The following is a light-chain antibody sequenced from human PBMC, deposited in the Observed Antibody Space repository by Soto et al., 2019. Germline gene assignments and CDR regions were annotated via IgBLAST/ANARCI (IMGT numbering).Light chain of an antibody. Sequence: QTVVTQPPSVSGAPGQRVTISCTGSSSNIGADYDVHWFQHLPGTAPKLLIYGNIHRPSGVPDRFSGSKSGTSASLAISGLQSEDEADYYCAAWDDSLNGRVVFGGGTQLTVL. V-gene: IGLV1-40*01. J-gene: IGLJ2*01. CDR2: GNI. CDR3: AAWDDSLNGRVV. CDR1: SSNIGADYD.